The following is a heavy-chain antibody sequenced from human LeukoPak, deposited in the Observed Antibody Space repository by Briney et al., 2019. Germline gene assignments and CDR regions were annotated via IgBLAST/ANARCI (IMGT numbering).Heavy chain of an antibody. J-gene: IGHJ5*02. Sequence: GASVKVSCKASGYTFTGYYMHWVRQAPGQGLEWMGWINPNSGGTNYAQKFQGRVTMTRDTSISTAYMELSRLRSDDTAVYYCARGQSRGYDSGWFDPWGQGTLVTVSS. CDR1: GYTFTGYY. CDR3: ARGQSRGYDSGWFDP. CDR2: INPNSGGT. D-gene: IGHD5-12*01. V-gene: IGHV1-2*02.